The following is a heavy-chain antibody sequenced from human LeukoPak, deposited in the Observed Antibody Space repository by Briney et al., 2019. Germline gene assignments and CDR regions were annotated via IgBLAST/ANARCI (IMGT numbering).Heavy chain of an antibody. D-gene: IGHD6-13*01. CDR2: IYSGGNT. Sequence: GGSLRLSCAASGFTVSSNYMSWVRQAPGKGLEWVSVIYSGGNTYYADSVKGRFTISRDNSKNTLSLQMNSLRAEDTAVYYCAKGGASSSWYDAFDIWGQGTMVTVSS. CDR1: GFTVSSNY. J-gene: IGHJ3*02. V-gene: IGHV3-53*01. CDR3: AKGGASSSWYDAFDI.